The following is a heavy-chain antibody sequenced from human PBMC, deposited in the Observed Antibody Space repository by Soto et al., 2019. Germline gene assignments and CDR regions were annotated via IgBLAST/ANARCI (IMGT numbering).Heavy chain of an antibody. V-gene: IGHV1-2*04. Sequence: ASVKVSCKASGYTFTGYYMHWVRQAPGQGLEWMGWVNPNSGGTNYAQKFQGWVTMTRDTSISTAYMELSRLRSDDTAVYYCATAGIVVTSQPQLGYWGQGVLVTVSS. J-gene: IGHJ4*01. CDR2: VNPNSGGT. CDR1: GYTFTGYY. D-gene: IGHD3-16*01. CDR3: ATAGIVVTSQPQLGY.